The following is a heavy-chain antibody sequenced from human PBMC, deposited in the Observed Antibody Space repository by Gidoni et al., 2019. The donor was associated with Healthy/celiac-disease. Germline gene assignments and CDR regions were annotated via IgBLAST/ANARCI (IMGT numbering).Heavy chain of an antibody. V-gene: IGHV4-34*01. J-gene: IGHJ4*02. Sequence: QVQLQQWGAGLLKPSETLSLTCAVYGGSFSGYYWSWIRQPPGKGLEWIGEINHSGSTNYNPSLKSRVTISVDTSKNQFSLKLSSVTAADTAVYYCAETPYYDFWSGYYREPRNLGYWGQGTLVTVSS. CDR3: AETPYYDFWSGYYREPRNLGY. CDR2: INHSGST. D-gene: IGHD3-3*01. CDR1: GGSFSGYY.